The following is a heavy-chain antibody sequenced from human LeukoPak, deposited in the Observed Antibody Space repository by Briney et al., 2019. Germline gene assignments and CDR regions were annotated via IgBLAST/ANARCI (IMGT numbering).Heavy chain of an antibody. J-gene: IGHJ3*02. CDR1: GFTFDDYA. CDR2: ISWNSGSI. D-gene: IGHD4-23*01. CDR3: AKGDYGGLDAFDI. Sequence: GRSLRLSCAASGFTFDDYAMHWVRQAPGKGLEWVSGISWNSGSIGYADSVKGRFTIFRDNAKNSLYLQMNSLRAEDTALYYCAKGDYGGLDAFDIWGQGTMVTVSS. V-gene: IGHV3-9*01.